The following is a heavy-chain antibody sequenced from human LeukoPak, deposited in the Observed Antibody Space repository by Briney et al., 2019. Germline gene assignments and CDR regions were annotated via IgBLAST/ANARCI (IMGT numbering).Heavy chain of an antibody. CDR1: GYSITGGYY. CDR3: AKGTSSGWYYFDY. D-gene: IGHD6-19*01. J-gene: IGHJ4*02. Sequence: SETLSLTCIVSGYSITGGYYWGWTRQPPGKGLEWIGSIYHSGDTYYNPSLKSRVTISVDTSKNQFSLKLDSVTAADTAVYYCAKGTSSGWYYFDYWGQGTLVTVSS. CDR2: IYHSGDT. V-gene: IGHV4-38-2*02.